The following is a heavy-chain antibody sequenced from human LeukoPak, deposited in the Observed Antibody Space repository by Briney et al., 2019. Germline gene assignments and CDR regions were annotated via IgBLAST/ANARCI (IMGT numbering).Heavy chain of an antibody. CDR3: ASSSGWYTQFDY. CDR2: INHSGST. J-gene: IGHJ4*02. Sequence: PSETLSLTCAVYGGSFSGYYWSWIRQPPGKGLEWIGEINHSGSTNYNPSLKSRVTISVDTSKNQFSLKLSSVTAADTAVYYCASSSGWYTQFDYWGQGPLVTVSS. V-gene: IGHV4-34*01. CDR1: GGSFSGYY. D-gene: IGHD6-19*01.